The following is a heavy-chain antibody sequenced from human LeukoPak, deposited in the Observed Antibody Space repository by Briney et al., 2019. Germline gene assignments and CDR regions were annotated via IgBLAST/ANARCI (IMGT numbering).Heavy chain of an antibody. CDR3: ATSSGWLYYYYYYYMDV. D-gene: IGHD6-19*01. V-gene: IGHV4-39*07. J-gene: IGHJ6*03. CDR1: GASVSGSNYY. CDR2: INHSGST. Sequence: SETLSLTCAVSGASVSGSNYYWGWIRQPPGKGLEWIGEINHSGSTNYNPSLKSRVTISVDTSKNQFSLKLSSVTAADTAVYYCATSSGWLYYYYYYYMDVWGKGTTVTVSS.